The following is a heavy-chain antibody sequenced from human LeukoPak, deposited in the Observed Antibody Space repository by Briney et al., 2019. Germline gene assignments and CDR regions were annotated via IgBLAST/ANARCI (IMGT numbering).Heavy chain of an antibody. CDR3: AKGLGYYSDY. D-gene: IGHD1-26*01. CDR2: IQFDGNGE. Sequence: PGGSLRLSCAASGFTFSSYGMHWVRQAPGTGLEWVAFIQFDGNGEYYAGSVKGRFTISRDNSKNTLFLQMHSLRPEDSALYYCAKGLGYYSDYWGQGTLVTVSS. V-gene: IGHV3-30*02. J-gene: IGHJ4*02. CDR1: GFTFSSYG.